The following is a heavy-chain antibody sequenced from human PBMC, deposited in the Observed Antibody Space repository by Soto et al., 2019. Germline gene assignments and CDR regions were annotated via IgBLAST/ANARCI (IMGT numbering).Heavy chain of an antibody. CDR2: IPYDGSNK. V-gene: IGHV3-30*18. J-gene: IGHJ4*02. D-gene: IGHD3-10*01. CDR1: GFTFSNNA. CDR3: AKRVGGDGWAPGY. Sequence: QVQLVESGGGVVQPGRSLRLSCAASGFTFSNNAMHWVRQPPGKGLEWVAAIPYDGSNKCYADSVKGRFTISRDNSKNTLYLQMNSLRAEDTAVYYCAKRVGGDGWAPGYWGQGTLVTVSS.